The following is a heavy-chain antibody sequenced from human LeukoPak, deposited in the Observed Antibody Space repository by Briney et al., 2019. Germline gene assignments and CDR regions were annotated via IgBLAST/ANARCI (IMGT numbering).Heavy chain of an antibody. Sequence: GGSLRLSCAASGFTFSSYSMNWVRQAPGKGLEWVSSVSSSSSYIYYADSVKGRFTISRDNAKNSLYLQMNSLRAEDTAVYYCARDQSSNWYDYYYYYGMDVWGQGTTVTVSS. D-gene: IGHD6-13*01. J-gene: IGHJ6*02. V-gene: IGHV3-21*01. CDR1: GFTFSSYS. CDR2: VSSSSSYI. CDR3: ARDQSSNWYDYYYYYGMDV.